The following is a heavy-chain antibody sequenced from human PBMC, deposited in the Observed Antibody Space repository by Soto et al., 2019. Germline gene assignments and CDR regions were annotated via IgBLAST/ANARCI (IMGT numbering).Heavy chain of an antibody. CDR2: IYPGDSDT. Sequence: GESLKISCKGSRYIFTSYWIGWVRQMPGKGLEWMGIIYPGDSDTRYSPSFQGQVTISADKSISTAYLQWRSLKASDTAMYYCAKTPGNAGSMLEEYYFDYWGQGTLVTVSS. CDR3: AKTPGNAGSMLEEYYFDY. D-gene: IGHD3-10*02. CDR1: RYIFTSYW. V-gene: IGHV5-51*01. J-gene: IGHJ4*02.